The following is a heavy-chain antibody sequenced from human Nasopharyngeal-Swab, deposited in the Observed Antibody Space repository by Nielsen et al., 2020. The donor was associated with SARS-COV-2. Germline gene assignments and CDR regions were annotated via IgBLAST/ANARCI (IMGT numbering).Heavy chain of an antibody. CDR3: AHTDTAMVTGLLPDY. J-gene: IGHJ4*02. CDR1: GFSLSADGVG. CDR2: IFSDDDK. D-gene: IGHD5-18*01. Sequence: SGPTLVQPTQTLTLTCTFSGFSLSADGVGVGWIRQAPGQALEWVALIFSDDDKRYSPSLKTRLTITKDTSKNQVVLTMTNVGPMDTATYYCAHTDTAMVTGLLPDYWGQGTLVTVSS. V-gene: IGHV2-5*02.